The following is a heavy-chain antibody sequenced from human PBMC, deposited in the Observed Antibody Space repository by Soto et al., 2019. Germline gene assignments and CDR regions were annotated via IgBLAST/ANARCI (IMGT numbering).Heavy chain of an antibody. CDR1: GFTFSSYA. Sequence: QVQLVESGGGVVQPGRSLRLSCAASGFTFSSYAMHWVRQAPGKGLEWVAVISYDGSNKYYADSVKGRFTISRDNSKNTLYLHMNSLRAEDTAVYYCARDLQAMRFLAGDGSGSYKYHYYGMDVWGQGTTVTVSS. V-gene: IGHV3-30-3*01. J-gene: IGHJ6*02. CDR2: ISYDGSNK. D-gene: IGHD3-10*01. CDR3: ARDLQAMRFLAGDGSGSYKYHYYGMDV.